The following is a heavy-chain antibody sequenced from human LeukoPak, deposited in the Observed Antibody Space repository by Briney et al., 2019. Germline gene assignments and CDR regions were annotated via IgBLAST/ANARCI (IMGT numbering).Heavy chain of an antibody. CDR1: GGSISSGSYY. Sequence: PSQTLSLTCTVSGGSISSGSYYWSWIRQPAGKGLEWIGRIYTSGSTNYNPSLKSRVTISVDTSKNQFSLKLSSVTAADTAVYYCARVGYCSSTSCSNMDVWGKGTTVTVSS. D-gene: IGHD2-2*03. V-gene: IGHV4-61*02. CDR3: ARVGYCSSTSCSNMDV. J-gene: IGHJ6*03. CDR2: IYTSGST.